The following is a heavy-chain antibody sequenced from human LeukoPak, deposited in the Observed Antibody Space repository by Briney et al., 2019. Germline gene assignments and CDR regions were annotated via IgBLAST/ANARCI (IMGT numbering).Heavy chain of an antibody. J-gene: IGHJ3*02. CDR3: ARGNYGSGSYYRSGAFDI. Sequence: GGSLRLSCAASGFTFSSYGMHWVRQAPGKGLEWVAVIWYDGSNKYYADSVKGRFTISSDNSKNTLYLQMNSLRAEDTAVYYCARGNYGSGSYYRSGAFDIWGQGTMVTVSS. CDR1: GFTFSSYG. CDR2: IWYDGSNK. D-gene: IGHD3-10*01. V-gene: IGHV3-33*01.